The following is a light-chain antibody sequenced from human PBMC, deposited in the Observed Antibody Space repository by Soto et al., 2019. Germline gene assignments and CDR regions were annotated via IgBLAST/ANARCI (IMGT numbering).Light chain of an antibody. Sequence: QSALTQPPSASGSPGQSVTISCTGTSSDVGGYNYVSWYQQHPGKAPKLMIYEVSNRPSGVPHRFSGSKSGNTASLTVSGLKAEDESDYYCSSYAGSNNLVFCGGTKLTVL. CDR1: SSDVGGYNY. CDR2: EVS. V-gene: IGLV2-8*01. CDR3: SSYAGSNNLV. J-gene: IGLJ2*01.